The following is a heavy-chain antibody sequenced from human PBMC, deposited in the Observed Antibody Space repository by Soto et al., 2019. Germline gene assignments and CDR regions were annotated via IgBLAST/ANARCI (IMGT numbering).Heavy chain of an antibody. CDR2: IYYSGST. CDR3: ARDRGYFDWFPQGYFDY. Sequence: PSETLSLTCTVSGDSISSSTYFWGWVRQPPGKGLEWIGSIYYSGSTYYNPSLKSRVTISVDTSKNQFSLKLSSVTAADTAVYYCARDRGYFDWFPQGYFDYWGQGTLVTVSS. V-gene: IGHV4-39*07. CDR1: GDSISSSTYF. D-gene: IGHD3-9*01. J-gene: IGHJ4*02.